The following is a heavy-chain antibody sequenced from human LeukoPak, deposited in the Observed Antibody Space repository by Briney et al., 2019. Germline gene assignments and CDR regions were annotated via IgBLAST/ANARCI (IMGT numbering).Heavy chain of an antibody. Sequence: LSLTCTVSGGSISSGDYYMSWVRQAPGKGLEWVSVIYSGGSTYYADSVKGRFTISRDNSKNTLYLQMNSLRADDTAVYYCVCRIGGAPQWGQGTLVTVSS. CDR3: VCRIGGAPQ. CDR1: GGSISSGDYY. CDR2: IYSGGST. D-gene: IGHD1-26*01. J-gene: IGHJ4*02. V-gene: IGHV3-53*01.